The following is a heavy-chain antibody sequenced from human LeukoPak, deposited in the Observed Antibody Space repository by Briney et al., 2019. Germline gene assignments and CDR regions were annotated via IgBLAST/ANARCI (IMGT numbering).Heavy chain of an antibody. J-gene: IGHJ6*02. Sequence: PGGSLRLSCAASGFTFSNYWMSWVRQAPGKGLEWVANIKQDGSEEVYVDSLKGRFTISRDNAKNSLFLQTNTLRAEDTAVYYCARDPYSSTWSYGMDVWGQGTTVTVSS. CDR2: IKQDGSEE. V-gene: IGHV3-7*05. D-gene: IGHD6-6*01. CDR3: ARDPYSSTWSYGMDV. CDR1: GFTFSNYW.